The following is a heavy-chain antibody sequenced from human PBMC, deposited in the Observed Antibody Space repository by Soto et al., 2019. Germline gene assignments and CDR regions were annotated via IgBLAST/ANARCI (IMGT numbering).Heavy chain of an antibody. CDR1: GFTLSSYW. D-gene: IGHD3-22*01. V-gene: IGHV3-74*01. Sequence: PGGSLRLSCAASGFTLSSYWMHWVRQAPGKGLVWVSRIKSDGSSIDYADSVKGRFTISRDNAKKTLYLQMNSLRVEDTAVYYCAKGYYDASGFHWGQGTLVTVSS. J-gene: IGHJ4*02. CDR2: IKSDGSSI. CDR3: AKGYYDASGFH.